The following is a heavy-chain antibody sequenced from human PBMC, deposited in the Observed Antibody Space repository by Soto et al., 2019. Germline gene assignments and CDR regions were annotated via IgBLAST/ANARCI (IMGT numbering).Heavy chain of an antibody. CDR2: ISGSGGST. CDR3: AKDLLNRGHHNWFDP. V-gene: IGHV3-23*01. J-gene: IGHJ5*02. Sequence: GVSLRHSCAASGFTFSSYSMSWFRQAPGKGLEWVSAISGSGGSTYYADSVKGRFTISRDNSKNTLYLQMNSLRAEDTAVYYCAKDLLNRGHHNWFDPWGQGTLVTAPQ. CDR1: GFTFSSYS.